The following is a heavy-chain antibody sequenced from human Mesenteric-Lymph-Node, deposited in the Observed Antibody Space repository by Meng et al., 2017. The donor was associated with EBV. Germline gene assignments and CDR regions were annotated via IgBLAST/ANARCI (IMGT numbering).Heavy chain of an antibody. CDR2: ISSDGGNT. D-gene: IGHD3-3*01. Sequence: EVQLEESGGGLVQPGGSLRLCCASSGFTFSRPYMHWVRQVPGKGLVWVSRISSDGGNTNYADSVKGRFIISRDNAKNTLFLQMNSLRADDTAVYFCARDAPDYDFWGGFSPGDHWGQGPLVTVYS. V-gene: IGHV3-74*01. J-gene: IGHJ4*02. CDR1: GFTFSRPY. CDR3: ARDAPDYDFWGGFSPGDH.